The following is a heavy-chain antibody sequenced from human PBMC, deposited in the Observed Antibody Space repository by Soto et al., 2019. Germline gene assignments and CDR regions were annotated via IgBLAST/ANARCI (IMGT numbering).Heavy chain of an antibody. J-gene: IGHJ5*02. CDR3: ARVRHDYSNHANPPRFDP. CDR2: ISGSGSPT. CDR1: GFTFSDYY. V-gene: IGHV3-11*01. D-gene: IGHD4-4*01. Sequence: QVQLVESGGGLVKPGGSLRLSCAASGFTFSDYYMSWIRQAPGRGLEWVSYISGSGSPTHYTDSVKGRFTISRDNAKNSRYLQMKSMRVDDTALYYCARVRHDYSNHANPPRFDPWGHGTMVIVYS.